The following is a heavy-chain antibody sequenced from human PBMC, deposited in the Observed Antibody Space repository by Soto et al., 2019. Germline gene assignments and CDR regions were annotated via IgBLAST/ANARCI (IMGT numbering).Heavy chain of an antibody. CDR3: ARVSIIGSYSHFDY. Sequence: PPQPLSLTCVISGDRVSGNSAAWNWIRQSPSRGLEWLARTYYTSKWYNDYAVSVKSRITINADTSKNQFSLQLNSVTPEDTAVYYCARVSIIGSYSHFDYWGQGTLVTVSS. CDR2: TYYTSKWYN. J-gene: IGHJ4*01. D-gene: IGHD1-26*01. CDR1: GDRVSGNSAA. V-gene: IGHV6-1*01.